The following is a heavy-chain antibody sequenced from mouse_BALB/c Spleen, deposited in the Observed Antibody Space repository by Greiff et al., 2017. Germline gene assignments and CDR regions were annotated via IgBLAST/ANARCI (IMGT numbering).Heavy chain of an antibody. D-gene: IGHD1-1*01. CDR1: GFTFSSFG. Sequence: EVKLMESGGGLVQPGGSRKLSCAASGFTFSSFGMHWVRQAPEKGLEWVAYISSGSSTIYYADTVKGRFTISRDNPKNTLFLQMTSLRSEDTAMYYCARDTVVAFDDWGQGTTLTVSS. CDR2: ISSGSSTI. CDR3: ARDTVVAFDD. V-gene: IGHV5-17*02. J-gene: IGHJ2*01.